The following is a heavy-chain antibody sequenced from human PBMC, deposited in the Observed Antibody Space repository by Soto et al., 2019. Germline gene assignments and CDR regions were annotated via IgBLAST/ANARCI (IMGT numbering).Heavy chain of an antibody. D-gene: IGHD3-10*01. CDR2: IHHDGST. Sequence: QVQLQESGPGLVKPSGTLSLTCTVSGGSISSTTWWSWVRQPPGKGLEWIGEIHHDGSTNYNPSLKSRVIISVDKSKNQFSLKVNSVTAADTAVYYCASKRFGEPYKFDYWGQGALVTVSS. CDR3: ASKRFGEPYKFDY. V-gene: IGHV4-4*02. J-gene: IGHJ4*02. CDR1: GGSISSTTW.